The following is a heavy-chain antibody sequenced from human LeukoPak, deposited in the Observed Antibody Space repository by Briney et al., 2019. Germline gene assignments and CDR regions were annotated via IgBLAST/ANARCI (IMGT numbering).Heavy chain of an antibody. CDR2: INTNTGNP. V-gene: IGHV7-4-1*02. CDR3: ARDTPNYYGSGRQINY. CDR1: GYTFTSYA. Sequence: ASVKVSCKASGYTFTSYAMNWVRQAPGQGLEWMGWINTNTGNPTYAQGFTGRFVFSLDTSVSTAYLQISSLKAEDTAVYYCARDTPNYYGSGRQINYWGQGTLVTVSS. J-gene: IGHJ4*02. D-gene: IGHD3-10*01.